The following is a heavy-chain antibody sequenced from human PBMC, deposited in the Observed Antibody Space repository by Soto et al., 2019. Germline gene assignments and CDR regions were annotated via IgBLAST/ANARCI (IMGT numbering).Heavy chain of an antibody. CDR3: AKDQGGDYIWGSYRFRAFDY. D-gene: IGHD3-16*02. CDR2: ISGSGGST. CDR1: GFTFSSYA. J-gene: IGHJ4*02. Sequence: EVQLLESGGGLVQPGGSLRLSCAASGFTFSSYAMSWVHQAPGKGLEWVSAISGSGGSTYYADSVKGRFTISRDNSKNTLYLQMNSLRAEDTAVYYCAKDQGGDYIWGSYRFRAFDYWGQGTLVTVSS. V-gene: IGHV3-23*01.